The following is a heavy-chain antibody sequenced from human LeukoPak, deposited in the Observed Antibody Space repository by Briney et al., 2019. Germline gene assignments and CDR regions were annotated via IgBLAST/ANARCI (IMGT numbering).Heavy chain of an antibody. CDR3: ARHGSSWYWFDP. J-gene: IGHJ5*02. D-gene: IGHD6-13*01. CDR2: IYYSGST. CDR1: GXSISSYY. V-gene: IGHV4-59*08. Sequence: SETLSLTCTASGXSISSYYWSWIRQPPGKGLEWIGYIYYSGSTNYNPSLKSRVTISVDTSKNQLSLKVRSLTAADTAVFYCARHGSSWYWFDPWGQGTLVTVSS.